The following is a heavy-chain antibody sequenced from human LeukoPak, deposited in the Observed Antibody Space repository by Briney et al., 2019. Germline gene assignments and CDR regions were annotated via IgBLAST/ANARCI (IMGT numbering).Heavy chain of an antibody. CDR1: GGSFSGYY. Sequence: SETLSLTGAVYGGSFSGYYWSWIRQPPGKGLEWIGEINHSGNTNSNPSLKSRVTMSVDTSKNQFSLKLSSLTAADTAMYYCARREPHGDYGGKIRYYYYMDVWGKGTTITISS. J-gene: IGHJ6*03. D-gene: IGHD4-23*01. CDR2: INHSGNT. V-gene: IGHV4-34*01. CDR3: ARREPHGDYGGKIRYYYYMDV.